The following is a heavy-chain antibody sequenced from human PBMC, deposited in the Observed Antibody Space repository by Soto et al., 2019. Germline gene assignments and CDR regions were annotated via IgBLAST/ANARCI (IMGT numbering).Heavy chain of an antibody. V-gene: IGHV1-18*01. D-gene: IGHD3-22*01. J-gene: IGHJ4*02. CDR1: GYTFTSYG. Sequence: QVQLVQSGAEVKKPGASVKVSCKASGYTFTSYGISWVRQAPGQGLEWMGWISAYNGNTNYAQKLQGRVTMTTDTSKSTAQMELRSLRSDDTAVYYCARAGIIITGWETWRDWGQGTLVTVSS. CDR2: ISAYNGNT. CDR3: ARAGIIITGWETWRD.